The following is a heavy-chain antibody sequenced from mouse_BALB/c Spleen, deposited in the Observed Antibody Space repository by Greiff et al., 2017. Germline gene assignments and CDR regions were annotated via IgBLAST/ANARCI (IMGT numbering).Heavy chain of an antibody. Sequence: DVMLVESGGGLVQPGGSRKLSCAASGFTFSSFGMHWVRQAPEKGLEWVAYISSGSSTIYYADTVKGRFTISRDNPKNTLFLQMTSLRSEDTAMYYCARRERYDDYFDYWGQGTTLTVSS. CDR2: ISSGSSTI. CDR3: ARRERYDDYFDY. CDR1: GFTFSSFG. D-gene: IGHD2-14*01. J-gene: IGHJ2*01. V-gene: IGHV5-17*02.